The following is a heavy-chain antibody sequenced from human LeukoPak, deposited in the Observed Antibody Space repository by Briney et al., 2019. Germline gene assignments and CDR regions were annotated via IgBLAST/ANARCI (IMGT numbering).Heavy chain of an antibody. D-gene: IGHD6-19*01. CDR3: ARSEQWLAWNY. J-gene: IGHJ4*02. Sequence: GGSLRLSCAASGFTVSSKYMGWVRQAPGKGLEWVSVIYNSDSTQYADSVKGRFTISRDNSKNTLYLQMNSLRADDTAMYYCARSEQWLAWNYWGQGTLVTVSS. CDR1: GFTVSSKY. CDR2: IYNSDST. V-gene: IGHV3-53*01.